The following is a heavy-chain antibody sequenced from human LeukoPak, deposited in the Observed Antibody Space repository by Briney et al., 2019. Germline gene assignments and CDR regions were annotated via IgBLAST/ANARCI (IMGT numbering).Heavy chain of an antibody. CDR1: GGSISSSNW. CDR2: IYHSGST. D-gene: IGHD3-10*01. Sequence: SETLSLTCAVSGGSISSSNWWSWVRQPPGKGLEWIGEIYHSGSTNYNPSLKSRVTISVDKSKNQFSLKLSSVTAADTAVYYCARAPTEYYYGSGNKGGFDPWGRGTLVTVSS. J-gene: IGHJ5*02. V-gene: IGHV4-4*02. CDR3: ARAPTEYYYGSGNKGGFDP.